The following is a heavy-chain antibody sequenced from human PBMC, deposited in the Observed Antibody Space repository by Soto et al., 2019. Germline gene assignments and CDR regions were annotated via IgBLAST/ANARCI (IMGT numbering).Heavy chain of an antibody. J-gene: IGHJ5*02. D-gene: IGHD6-13*01. Sequence: SETLSLTCTVSGGSISSSSYYWGWIRQPPGKGLEWIGSIYYSGSTYYNPSLKSRVTISVDTSKNQFSLKLSSVTAADTAVYYCARHGIAATNNWFDPWGQGTLVTVSS. V-gene: IGHV4-39*01. CDR1: GGSISSSSYY. CDR3: ARHGIAATNNWFDP. CDR2: IYYSGST.